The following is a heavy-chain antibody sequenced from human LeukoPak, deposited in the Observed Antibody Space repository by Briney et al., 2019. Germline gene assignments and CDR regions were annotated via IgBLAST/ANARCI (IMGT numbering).Heavy chain of an antibody. Sequence: SGTLSLTCAVSGSSISSSNWWSWVRQPPGKGLEWIGEIYHSGSTNYNPSLKSRVTISVDKSKNQFSLKLSSVTAADTAVYYCARDQGYYYGSGTFDYWGQGTLVTVSS. V-gene: IGHV4-4*02. CDR1: GSSISSSNW. J-gene: IGHJ4*02. CDR2: IYHSGST. CDR3: ARDQGYYYGSGTFDY. D-gene: IGHD3-10*01.